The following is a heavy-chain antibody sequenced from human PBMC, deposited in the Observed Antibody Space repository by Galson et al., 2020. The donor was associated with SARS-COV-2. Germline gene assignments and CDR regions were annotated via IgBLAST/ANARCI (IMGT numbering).Heavy chain of an antibody. CDR2: IWYDGSNK. CDR3: ARKATVSSSPLDY. V-gene: IGHV3-33*01. J-gene: IGHJ4*02. D-gene: IGHD6-6*01. Sequence: GGSLRLSCAASGFTFSSYGMHWVRQAPGKGLEWVAVIWYDGSNKYYADSVKGRFTISRDNSKNTLYLQMNSLRAEDTAVYYCARKATVSSSPLDYWGQGTLVTVSS. CDR1: GFTFSSYG.